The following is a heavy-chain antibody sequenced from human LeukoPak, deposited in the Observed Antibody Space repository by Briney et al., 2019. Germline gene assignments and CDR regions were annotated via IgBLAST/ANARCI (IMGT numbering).Heavy chain of an antibody. D-gene: IGHD1-26*01. CDR1: GYTFTGYY. Sequence: ASVKVSCKASGYTFTGYYMHWVRQAPGQGLEWMGRINPNSGGTNYAQKFQGRVTMTRDTSISTAYMELSRLRSDDTAVYYCARLLPGATPFDYWGQGTLVTVSS. J-gene: IGHJ4*02. CDR2: INPNSGGT. V-gene: IGHV1-2*06. CDR3: ARLLPGATPFDY.